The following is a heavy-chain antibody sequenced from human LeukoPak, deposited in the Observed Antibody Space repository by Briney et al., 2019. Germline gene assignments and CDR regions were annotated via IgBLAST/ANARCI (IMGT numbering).Heavy chain of an antibody. Sequence: GGSLRLSCAASGFTFSSYAMHWVRQAPGKGLEWVAVISYDGSNKYYADSVKGRFTISRDNSKNTLYLQMNSLRAEDTAVYYCAREAVVVPAAIRAALEIGGYFDYWGQGTLVTVSS. CDR2: ISYDGSNK. CDR3: AREAVVVPAAIRAALEIGGYFDY. J-gene: IGHJ4*02. D-gene: IGHD2-2*01. V-gene: IGHV3-30-3*01. CDR1: GFTFSSYA.